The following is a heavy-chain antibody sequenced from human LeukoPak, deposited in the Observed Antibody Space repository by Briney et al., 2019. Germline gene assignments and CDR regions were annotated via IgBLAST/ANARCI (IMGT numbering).Heavy chain of an antibody. CDR3: AGGGRQLWWTY. V-gene: IGHV5-51*01. CDR1: GYSFSSNW. D-gene: IGHD5-18*01. CDR2: IYPGDSDT. J-gene: IGHJ4*02. Sequence: GESLKISCKGSGYSFSSNWIGWVRQMPGTGLEWMGIIYPGDSDTRYSPSFQGQVTISADRSISTAYLQWSSLKASDTAMYYCAGGGRQLWWTYWGQGTLVIVSS.